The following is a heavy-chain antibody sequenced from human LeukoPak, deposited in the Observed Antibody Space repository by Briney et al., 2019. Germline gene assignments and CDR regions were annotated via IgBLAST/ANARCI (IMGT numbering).Heavy chain of an antibody. J-gene: IGHJ4*02. V-gene: IGHV4-59*08. Sequence: SETLSLTCTVSGDSINGYYWSWIRQPPGKGLEWMGNIYYNGNTNYNPSLKSRVTISVDTSKNKFSLKLTSVTATDTAVYYCARLGGYCDYWGQGTLVTVSS. D-gene: IGHD2-21*02. CDR2: IYYNGNT. CDR3: ARLGGYCDY. CDR1: GDSINGYY.